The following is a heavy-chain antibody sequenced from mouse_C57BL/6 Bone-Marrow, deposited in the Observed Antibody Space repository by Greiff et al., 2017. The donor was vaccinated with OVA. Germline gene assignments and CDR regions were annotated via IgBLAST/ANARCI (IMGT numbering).Heavy chain of an antibody. CDR2: IYPGSGST. J-gene: IGHJ3*01. CDR1: GYTFTSYW. CDR3: ADAVVTTTDLFAY. D-gene: IGHD2-2*01. Sequence: VQLQQPGAELVKPGASVKMSCKASGYTFTSYWITWVKQRPGQGLEWIGDIYPGSGSTNYNEKFKSKATLTVDTSSSTAYMQLSSLTSEDSAVYYCADAVVTTTDLFAYWGQGTLVTVSA. V-gene: IGHV1-55*01.